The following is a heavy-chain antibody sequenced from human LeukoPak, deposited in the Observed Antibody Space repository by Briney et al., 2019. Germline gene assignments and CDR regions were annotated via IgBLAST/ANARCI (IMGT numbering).Heavy chain of an antibody. CDR2: INPNSGGT. Sequence: ASVKVSCKASGYTFTGYYMHWVRQAAGQRLEGMGWINPNSGGTNYAQKLQGRVTMTTDTSISTAYMELSSLRSEDTAVYYCARGALGSGSYYSFDYWRQGTLVTVSS. J-gene: IGHJ4*02. CDR1: GYTFTGYY. V-gene: IGHV1-2*02. CDR3: ARGALGSGSYYSFDY. D-gene: IGHD3-10*01.